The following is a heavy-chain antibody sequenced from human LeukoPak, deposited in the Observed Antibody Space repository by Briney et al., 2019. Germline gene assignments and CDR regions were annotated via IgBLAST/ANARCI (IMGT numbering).Heavy chain of an antibody. J-gene: IGHJ4*02. CDR1: EYLPSSYPFNGHF. D-gene: IGHD4-17*01. Sequence: GASVKVSCKPSEYLPSSYPFNGHFFHWLRQAPGHGFEWLGRINPNSGVTDYGQHFQGRVTLTRDTSINTAYMVLSRLTSDDTAIYYCAREMGGDYGAFEDWGPGTLVSVSS. V-gene: IGHV1-2*06. CDR3: AREMGGDYGAFED. CDR2: INPNSGVT.